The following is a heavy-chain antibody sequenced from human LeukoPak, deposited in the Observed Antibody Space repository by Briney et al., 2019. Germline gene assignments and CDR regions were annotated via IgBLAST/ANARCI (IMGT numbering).Heavy chain of an antibody. CDR2: IYYSGGT. J-gene: IGHJ3*02. Sequence: KPSATLSLTCTVSGVSISSYYWSWIRQPPGKGLEWIGYIYYSGGTNYNPSLKSRVTISVDTSKNQFSLKLSSVTAADTAVYYCARMTADAFDIWGQGTMVTVSS. CDR3: ARMTADAFDI. V-gene: IGHV4-59*01. CDR1: GVSISSYY.